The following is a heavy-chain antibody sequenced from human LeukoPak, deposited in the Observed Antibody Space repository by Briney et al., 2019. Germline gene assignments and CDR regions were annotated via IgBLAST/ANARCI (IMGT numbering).Heavy chain of an antibody. CDR2: IYTSGST. Sequence: PSETLSLTCTVSGGSISSYYWSWIRQPAGKGLEWIGRIYTSGSTNYNPSLKSRVTISIDTSKKQFSLKLSSVIAADTAIYYCARDNSSGWRCTTFDFWGQGTLVTVSS. V-gene: IGHV4-4*07. D-gene: IGHD6-19*01. J-gene: IGHJ4*02. CDR3: ARDNSSGWRCTTFDF. CDR1: GGSISSYY.